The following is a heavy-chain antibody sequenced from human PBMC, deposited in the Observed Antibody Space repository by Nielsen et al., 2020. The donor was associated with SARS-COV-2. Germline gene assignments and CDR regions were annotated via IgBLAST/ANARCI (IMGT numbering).Heavy chain of an antibody. CDR2: IKLDGSEK. CDR3: AREWELDFYYYGMDV. CDR1: GFNFRGYW. V-gene: IGHV3-7*01. D-gene: IGHD1-26*01. J-gene: IGHJ6*02. Sequence: GESLKISCVVSGFNFRGYWMTWVRQAPGKGLEWVGNIKLDGSEKYYVDSVKGRFTISRDNARNTLYLQMNSLRVEDTAVYYCAREWELDFYYYGMDVWGQGTTVTVSS.